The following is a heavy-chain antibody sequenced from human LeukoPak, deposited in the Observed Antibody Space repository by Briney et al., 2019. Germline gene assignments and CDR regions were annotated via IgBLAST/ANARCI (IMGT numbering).Heavy chain of an antibody. V-gene: IGHV3-21*03. CDR2: ISTSSSSSSYI. D-gene: IGHD5-18*01. CDR1: GFTFSSYH. Sequence: GGSLRLSCAASGFTFSSYHMNWVRQAPGKGLEWVSSISTSSSSSSYIYYADSVTGRFTISRDNAKNSLYLQMNSLRAEDTAVYYCARRATTERGHSYGLDYWGQGTLVTVSS. CDR3: ARRATTERGHSYGLDY. J-gene: IGHJ4*02.